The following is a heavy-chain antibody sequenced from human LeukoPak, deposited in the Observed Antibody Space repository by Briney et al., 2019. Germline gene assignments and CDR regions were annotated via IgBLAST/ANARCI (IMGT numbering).Heavy chain of an antibody. CDR2: INPSVGST. CDR3: ARARLLDWSNPFYV. D-gene: IGHD3-3*01. J-gene: IGHJ3*01. Sequence: ASVKVSCKASGYTFTSYDINWVRQAPGQGLEWMAMINPSVGSTSYAQKFQGRVTMTIDTSTATVYMELSSLRSEDTAMYYCARARLLDWSNPFYVWGQGTMVTVSS. CDR1: GYTFTSYD. V-gene: IGHV1-46*01.